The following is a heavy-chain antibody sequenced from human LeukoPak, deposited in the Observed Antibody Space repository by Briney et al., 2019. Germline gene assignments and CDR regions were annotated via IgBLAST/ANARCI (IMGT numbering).Heavy chain of an antibody. V-gene: IGHV3-23*01. J-gene: IGHJ4*02. Sequence: GGSLRLPCAASGFTFSNYAMSWVRQAPGKGPEWVSVISPSGSAYNADPVKGRFTISRDNSKDTVYLQMDSLRAEDTATYYCAKSRSAMVRGVIEYWGQGTLVTVSS. D-gene: IGHD3-10*01. CDR1: GFTFSNYA. CDR3: AKSRSAMVRGVIEY. CDR2: ISPSGSA.